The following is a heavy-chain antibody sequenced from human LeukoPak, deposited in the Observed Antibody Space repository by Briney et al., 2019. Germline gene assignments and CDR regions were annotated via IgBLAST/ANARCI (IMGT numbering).Heavy chain of an antibody. Sequence: GASVKVSCKASGYTFTGYYMHWVRQAPGQGLEWMGWINPNSGGTNYAQKFQGRVTMTRDTSISTAYMELSRLRSDDTAVYYCARKQGFGIMITFGGVSWFDPWGQGTLVTVSS. CDR2: INPNSGGT. V-gene: IGHV1-2*02. D-gene: IGHD3-16*01. CDR3: ARKQGFGIMITFGGVSWFDP. CDR1: GYTFTGYY. J-gene: IGHJ5*02.